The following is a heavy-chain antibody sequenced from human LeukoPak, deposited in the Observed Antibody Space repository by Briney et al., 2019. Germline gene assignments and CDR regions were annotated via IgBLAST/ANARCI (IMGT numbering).Heavy chain of an antibody. CDR2: ITSTSSYR. D-gene: IGHD4-17*01. CDR1: GFTFSSYS. Sequence: GESLRLSCAASGFTFSSYSMNWVRQAPGKGLDWVSSITSTSSYRYYADSVKGRFTISRDNAEKSLYLQMNSLRAEDTAVYYCARGGDYDYWGQGTLVTVSS. V-gene: IGHV3-21*01. J-gene: IGHJ4*02. CDR3: ARGGDYDY.